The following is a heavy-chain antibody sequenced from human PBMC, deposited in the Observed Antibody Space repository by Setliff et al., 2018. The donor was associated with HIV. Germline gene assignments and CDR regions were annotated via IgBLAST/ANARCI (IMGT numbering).Heavy chain of an antibody. CDR2: IKEDGSDK. V-gene: IGHV3-7*01. CDR3: CGGDSRPW. CDR1: GFTFSTYW. J-gene: IGHJ4*02. Sequence: PGGSLRLSCAASGFTFSTYWMTWVRQAPGKGLEWVANIKEDGSDKNYVDSVKGRFTISRDNSNNTLWLQMNSLRAEDTAVYYCCGGDSRPWWGQGTLVTVSS. D-gene: IGHD2-21*01.